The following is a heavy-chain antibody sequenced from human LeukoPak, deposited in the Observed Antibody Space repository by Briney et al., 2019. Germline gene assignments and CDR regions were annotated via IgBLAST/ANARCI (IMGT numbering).Heavy chain of an antibody. Sequence: PSETLSLTCTVSGGSISSGDSYWSWIRQPPGKGLEWIGYIYHSGTSYYNPSLKSRVTISVDTSKNQFSLKLSSVTAADTAVYYCARVVGRTTYHLLTYYFDYWGQGTLVTVSS. J-gene: IGHJ4*02. CDR3: ARVVGRTTYHLLTYYFDY. CDR2: IYHSGTS. V-gene: IGHV4-30-4*01. D-gene: IGHD2-2*01. CDR1: GGSISSGDSY.